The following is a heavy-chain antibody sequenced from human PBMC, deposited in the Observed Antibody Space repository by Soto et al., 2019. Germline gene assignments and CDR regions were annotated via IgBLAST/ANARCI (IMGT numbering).Heavy chain of an antibody. CDR1: GDSISSSGFY. CDR3: ARRQQWLAGYFDY. V-gene: IGHV4-39*01. Sequence: SETLSLTCAVSGDSISSSGFYWGWIRQPPGKGLEWIGSIYYSGSTYYNPSLKSRVTISVDTSKSQFSLKMRSVTAADTAVYYCARRQQWLAGYFDYWGQGTLVTVSS. D-gene: IGHD6-19*01. J-gene: IGHJ4*02. CDR2: IYYSGST.